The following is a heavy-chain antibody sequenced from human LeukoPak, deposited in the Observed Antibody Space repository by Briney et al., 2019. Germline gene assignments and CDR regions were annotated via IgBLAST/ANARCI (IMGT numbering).Heavy chain of an antibody. V-gene: IGHV1-18*04. Sequence: ASVKVSCKASGYTFTSYGISWVRHAPGQGLGWMGWISAYNGNTNYAQKLQGRVTMTTDTSTSTAYMELRSLRSDDTAVYYCARDLQYYYGSGSYWYFQHWGQGTLVTVSS. CDR2: ISAYNGNT. D-gene: IGHD3-10*01. CDR3: ARDLQYYYGSGSYWYFQH. CDR1: GYTFTSYG. J-gene: IGHJ1*01.